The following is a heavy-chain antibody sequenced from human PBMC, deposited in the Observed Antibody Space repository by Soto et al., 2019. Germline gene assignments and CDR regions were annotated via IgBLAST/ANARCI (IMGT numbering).Heavy chain of an antibody. V-gene: IGHV1-24*01. CDR1: GWSLTQLF. CDR2: FDPEDGET. J-gene: IGHJ6*02. D-gene: IGHD1-1*01. CDR3: ATYRSEGWNDGWRVRDYYYYGMDV. Sequence: VSCLVSGWSLTQLFMHWVRQAPGKGLVGMGGFDPEDGETIYAQKFQGRVTMTEDTSTDTAYMELSSLRSEDTAVYYCATYRSEGWNDGWRVRDYYYYGMDVWGQGTTVTGSS.